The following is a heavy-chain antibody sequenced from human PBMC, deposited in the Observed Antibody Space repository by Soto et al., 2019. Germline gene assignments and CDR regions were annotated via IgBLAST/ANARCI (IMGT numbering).Heavy chain of an antibody. CDR2: ISYDGSNK. CDR1: GFTFSSYA. D-gene: IGHD2-15*01. CDR3: ARRPCSGGSCQYDAFDI. Sequence: GGSLRLSCAASGFTFSSYAMHWVRQAPGKGLEWVAVISYDGSNKYYADSVKGRFTISRDNSKNTLYLQMNSLRAEDTAVYYCARRPCSGGSCQYDAFDIWGQGTMVTVSS. J-gene: IGHJ3*02. V-gene: IGHV3-30-3*01.